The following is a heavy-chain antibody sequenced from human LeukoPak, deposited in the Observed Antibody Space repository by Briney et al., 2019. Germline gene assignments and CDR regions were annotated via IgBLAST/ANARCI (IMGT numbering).Heavy chain of an antibody. CDR2: ISGSGGST. CDR3: AKDLNGLLWFGEFDY. D-gene: IGHD3-10*01. CDR1: GFSFGSEA. Sequence: QSGGSLRLSCVVSGFSFGSEAMSWVRQAPGRGLEWVSAISGSGGSTYYADSVKGRFTISRDNSKNTQYLQMNSLRAEDTAVYYCAKDLNGLLWFGEFDYWGQGTLVTVSS. J-gene: IGHJ4*02. V-gene: IGHV3-23*01.